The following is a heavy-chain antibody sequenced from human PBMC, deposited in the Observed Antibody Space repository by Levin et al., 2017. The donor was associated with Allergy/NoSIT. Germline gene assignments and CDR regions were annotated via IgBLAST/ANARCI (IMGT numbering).Heavy chain of an antibody. Sequence: SVKVSCKASGGTFSSYAISWVRQAPGQGLEWMGGIIPIFGTANYAQKFQGRVTITADKSTSTAYMELSSLRSEDTAVYYCATRTSAFYGMDVWGQGTTVTVSS. D-gene: IGHD2-2*01. CDR3: ATRTSAFYGMDV. V-gene: IGHV1-69*06. CDR1: GGTFSSYA. CDR2: IIPIFGTA. J-gene: IGHJ6*02.